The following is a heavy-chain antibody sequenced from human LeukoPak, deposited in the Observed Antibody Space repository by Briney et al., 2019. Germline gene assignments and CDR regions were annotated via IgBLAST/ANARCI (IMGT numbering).Heavy chain of an antibody. V-gene: IGHV3-23*01. D-gene: IGHD6-19*01. CDR3: AKVQAGSSGWYFDY. CDR1: GFTFSNYA. CDR2: ISGSGGGT. Sequence: GGSLRLSCAASGFTFSNYAITWVRQAPGKGLEWVSAISGSGGGTKYADSVKGRFTISRDNSKNTLYLQTNSLRAEDTAVYYCAKVQAGSSGWYFDYWGQGTLVTVSS. J-gene: IGHJ4*02.